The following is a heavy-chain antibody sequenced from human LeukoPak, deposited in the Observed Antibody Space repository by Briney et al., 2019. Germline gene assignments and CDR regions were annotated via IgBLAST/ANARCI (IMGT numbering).Heavy chain of an antibody. CDR1: GGSISSGAYY. Sequence: SETLSLTCTVSGGSISSGAYYWAWIRQHPGKGLEWIGYIYYSGSTYYNPSLKSRVTISVDTSKNQFSLKLSSVTAADTAVYYCARSSYSSSWYFDYWGQGTLVTVSS. CDR2: IYYSGST. CDR3: ARSSYSSSWYFDY. J-gene: IGHJ4*02. V-gene: IGHV4-31*03. D-gene: IGHD6-13*01.